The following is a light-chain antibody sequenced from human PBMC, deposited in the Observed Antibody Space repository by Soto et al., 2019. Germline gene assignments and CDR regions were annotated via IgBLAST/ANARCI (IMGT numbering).Light chain of an antibody. V-gene: IGLV4-69*01. Sequence: QSVLTQSPSASASLGASVKLTCTLSSGHSNYAIAWHQQQPGKGPRYLMKLKSDGSHNRGDGIPDRFSGSSSGAERYLIISSRQSEDEADYYCQTWGTAIRVVFGGGTKVTVL. CDR2: LKSDGSH. CDR1: SGHSNYA. CDR3: QTWGTAIRVV. J-gene: IGLJ2*01.